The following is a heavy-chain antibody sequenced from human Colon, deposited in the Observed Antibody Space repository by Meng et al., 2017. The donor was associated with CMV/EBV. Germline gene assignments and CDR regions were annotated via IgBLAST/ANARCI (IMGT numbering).Heavy chain of an antibody. D-gene: IGHD6-13*01. V-gene: IGHV7-4-1*02. CDR2: INPKTGKQ. CDR1: GYTFSRYN. CDR3: ATGSVAIDGKGY. Sequence: QVQLVQSGSALKKPGAYVKISFKASGYTFSRYNINWVRQAPGQWLEWMGYINPKTGKQTYVQGFTGRFVFSLDTSVSTAYLQISSLKPEDTAVYYCATGSVAIDGKGYWGQGTLVTVSS. J-gene: IGHJ4*02.